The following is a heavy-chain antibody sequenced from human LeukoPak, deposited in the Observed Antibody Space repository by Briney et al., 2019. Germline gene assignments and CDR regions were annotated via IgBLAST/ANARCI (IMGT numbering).Heavy chain of an antibody. CDR2: INPNSGGT. V-gene: IGHV1-2*02. Sequence: ASVKVSCKASGYTFTGYYMHWVRQAPGQGLEWMGWINPNSGGTNYAQKFQGRVTMTRDTSISTAYMELSRLRSDDTAVYYCARGYYYDSSGYPRLDPWGQGTLVTVPS. CDR3: ARGYYYDSSGYPRLDP. D-gene: IGHD3-22*01. J-gene: IGHJ5*02. CDR1: GYTFTGYY.